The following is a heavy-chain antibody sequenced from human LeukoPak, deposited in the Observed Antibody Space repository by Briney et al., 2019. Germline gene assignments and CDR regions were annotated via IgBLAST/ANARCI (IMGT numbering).Heavy chain of an antibody. CDR1: GGSISSYY. CDR3: ARLVGHNSYYFDY. J-gene: IGHJ4*02. Sequence: SETLSLTCTVSGGSISSYYWSWIRQPPGKGLEWIGYIYYSGSTYYNPSLKSRVTISVETSENQFSLKLSSVTAADTAVYYCARLVGHNSYYFDYWGQGTLVTVSS. V-gene: IGHV4-59*08. D-gene: IGHD1-26*01. CDR2: IYYSGST.